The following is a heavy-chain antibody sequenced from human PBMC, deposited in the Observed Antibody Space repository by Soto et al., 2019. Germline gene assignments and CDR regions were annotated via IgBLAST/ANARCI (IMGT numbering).Heavy chain of an antibody. D-gene: IGHD3-22*01. CDR1: GYTFTSYY. CDR2: INPSGGST. V-gene: IGHV1-46*03. CDR3: VRETYYYDSSGYYPDY. Sequence: ASVKVSCKASGYTFTSYYMHWVRQAPGQGLEWMGIINPSGGSTSYAQKFQGRVTMTRDTSTSTVYMELSSLRSEDTAVYYCVRETYYYDSSGYYPDYWGQGTPVTVSS. J-gene: IGHJ4*02.